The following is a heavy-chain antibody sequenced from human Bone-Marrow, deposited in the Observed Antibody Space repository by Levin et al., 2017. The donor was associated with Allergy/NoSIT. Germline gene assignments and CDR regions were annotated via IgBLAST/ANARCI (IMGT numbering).Heavy chain of an antibody. D-gene: IGHD6-19*01. J-gene: IGHJ4*02. V-gene: IGHV5-51*01. CDR3: ARGSGWYGPFDY. CDR2: IYPDDSDT. Sequence: KVSCQGSEYSFSTYWIGWVRQMPGKGLEWMGFIYPDDSDTKYSPSFQGQVTISADKSINTAYLQWSSVKASDSAIYYCARGSGWYGPFDYWGQGTLVTVSS. CDR1: EYSFSTYW.